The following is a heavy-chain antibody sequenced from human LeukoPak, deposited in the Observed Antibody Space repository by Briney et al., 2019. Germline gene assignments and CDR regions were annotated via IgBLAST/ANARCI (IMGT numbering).Heavy chain of an antibody. Sequence: SQTLSLTCAISGDSVSSNSAIWNWIRQSPSRGLEWLGRTSYRSQWHVDYAGSVKSRMTINPDTSKNQFSLRLISLTPEDTAVYYCARDRSGIGVTDVHAFDIWGQGTMVTVSS. V-gene: IGHV6-1*01. D-gene: IGHD3-22*01. J-gene: IGHJ3*02. CDR1: GDSVSSNSAI. CDR3: ARDRSGIGVTDVHAFDI. CDR2: TSYRSQWHV.